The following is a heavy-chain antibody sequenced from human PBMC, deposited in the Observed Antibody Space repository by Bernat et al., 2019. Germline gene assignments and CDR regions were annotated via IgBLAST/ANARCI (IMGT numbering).Heavy chain of an antibody. CDR1: GFTFSSYE. D-gene: IGHD6-13*01. Sequence: EVQLVESGGGLVQPGGSLRLSCAASGFTFSSYEMNWVRQAPGKGLEWVSYISSSGSTIYYADSVKGRFTISRDNAKNSLYLQMNSLRAEDPAVYYCVRVGAAAGRVEGNYWGQGTLVTVSS. CDR3: VRVGAAAGRVEGNY. CDR2: ISSSGSTI. J-gene: IGHJ4*02. V-gene: IGHV3-48*03.